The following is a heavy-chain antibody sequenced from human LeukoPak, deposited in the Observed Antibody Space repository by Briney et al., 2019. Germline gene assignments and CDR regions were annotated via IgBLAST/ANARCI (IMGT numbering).Heavy chain of an antibody. J-gene: IGHJ4*02. CDR2: FDPEDGET. Sequence: ASVKVSCTVSGYTLTELSMHWVRQAPGKGLEWMGGFDPEDGETIYAQKFQGRVTMTEDTSTDTAYMELSSLRSEDTAVYYCATVYYDSSGYTQYYFDHWGQGTLATVSS. CDR3: ATVYYDSSGYTQYYFDH. V-gene: IGHV1-24*01. CDR1: GYTLTELS. D-gene: IGHD3-22*01.